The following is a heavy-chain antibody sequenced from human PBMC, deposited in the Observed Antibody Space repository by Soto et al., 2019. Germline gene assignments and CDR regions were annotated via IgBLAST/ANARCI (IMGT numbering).Heavy chain of an antibody. J-gene: IGHJ6*02. Sequence: QVQLVESGGGLVKPGGSLRLSCAVSGVTFSDCYMNWIRQAPGKGLEWVSYISSSGTSINYAGSVKGRFTISRGNAKNSLYLQMNRLRAEDTAMYYCARVRFGEWGYAMDVWGQGTTVTVSS. V-gene: IGHV3-11*01. CDR2: ISSSGTSI. D-gene: IGHD3-10*01. CDR1: GVTFSDCY. CDR3: ARVRFGEWGYAMDV.